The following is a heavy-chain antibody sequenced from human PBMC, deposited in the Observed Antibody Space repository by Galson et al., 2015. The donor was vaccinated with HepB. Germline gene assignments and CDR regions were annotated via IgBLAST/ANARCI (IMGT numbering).Heavy chain of an antibody. CDR3: ARRYCSSSSCHYFDQ. CDR1: GFTFSSYS. CDR2: IRAGSTYT. D-gene: IGHD2-2*01. V-gene: IGHV3-21*05. Sequence: SLRLSCAASGFTFSSYSMNWVRQAPGKGLEWLSYIRAGSTYTNYADSVKGRFSISRDNAKNSLYLQMNSLRGEDTAVYYCARRYCSSSSCHYFDQWGQGTLVTVSS. J-gene: IGHJ4*02.